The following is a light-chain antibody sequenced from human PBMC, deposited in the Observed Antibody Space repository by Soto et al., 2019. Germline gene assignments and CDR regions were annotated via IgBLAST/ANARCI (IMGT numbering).Light chain of an antibody. CDR1: SPNIGGNT. CDR3: ATWDDSLNGVV. CDR2: GDT. J-gene: IGLJ2*01. Sequence: QSVLTQPPSASGTPGQRVTISCSGSSPNIGGNTVKWYQQVPGTAPKLLIHGDTLRPSGVPDRFSGSKSGTSASLAISGLQYEDEAEYYCATWDDSLNGVVFGGGTKLTVL. V-gene: IGLV1-44*01.